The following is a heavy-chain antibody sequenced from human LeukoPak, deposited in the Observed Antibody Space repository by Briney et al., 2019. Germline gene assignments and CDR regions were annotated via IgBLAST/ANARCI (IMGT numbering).Heavy chain of an antibody. CDR2: IYTSGST. Sequence: SETLSLTCTVSGGSISSGSYYWSWIRQPAGKGLEWIGRIYTSGSTNYNPSLKSRVTISVDTSKNQFSLKLSSVTAADTAVYYCARDRRTLLRYGGNSYYYYYMDVWGKGTTVTVSS. CDR1: GGSISSGSYY. V-gene: IGHV4-61*02. CDR3: ARDRRTLLRYGGNSYYYYYMDV. J-gene: IGHJ6*03. D-gene: IGHD4-23*01.